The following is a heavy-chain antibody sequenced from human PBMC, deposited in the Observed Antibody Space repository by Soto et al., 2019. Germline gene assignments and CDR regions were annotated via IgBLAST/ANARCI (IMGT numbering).Heavy chain of an antibody. Sequence: PGGSLRLSCSASGFTFSSYAMHWVRQAPGKGLEYVSAISSKGGSTYYADSVKGRFTISRDNSKNTLYLRMSSLRAEDTAVYYCAKAYYDSSGYYFIDYWGQGTPVTVSS. CDR1: GFTFSSYA. CDR2: ISSKGGST. CDR3: AKAYYDSSGYYFIDY. V-gene: IGHV3-64*04. J-gene: IGHJ4*02. D-gene: IGHD3-22*01.